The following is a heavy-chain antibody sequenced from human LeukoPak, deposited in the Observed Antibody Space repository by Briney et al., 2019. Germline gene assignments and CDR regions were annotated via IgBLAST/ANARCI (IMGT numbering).Heavy chain of an antibody. Sequence: SETLSLTCTVSGGSISTYYWTWIRQPAGKRLEWIGRIYTSGSTNYSPSLKSRVTMSLDTSKNQFSLKMSSVTAADTAVYYCARAVYDSSGYRIDSWGQGTLVTVSS. J-gene: IGHJ4*02. CDR3: ARAVYDSSGYRIDS. D-gene: IGHD3-22*01. V-gene: IGHV4-4*07. CDR2: IYTSGST. CDR1: GGSISTYY.